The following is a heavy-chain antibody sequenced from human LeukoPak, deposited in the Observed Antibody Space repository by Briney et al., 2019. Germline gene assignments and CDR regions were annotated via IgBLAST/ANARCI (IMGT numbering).Heavy chain of an antibody. V-gene: IGHV1-69*06. Sequence: GASVKVSCKASGGTFSSYAISWVRQAPGQGLEWMGGIIPIIGTPKYAQKFQDRVTITADKSTSTAFMELSSLRSEDTAVYYCARGRKGSSSYGLSNWFDPWGQGTLVTVSS. CDR1: GGTFSSYA. J-gene: IGHJ5*02. CDR2: IIPIIGTP. CDR3: ARGRKGSSSYGLSNWFDP. D-gene: IGHD6-13*01.